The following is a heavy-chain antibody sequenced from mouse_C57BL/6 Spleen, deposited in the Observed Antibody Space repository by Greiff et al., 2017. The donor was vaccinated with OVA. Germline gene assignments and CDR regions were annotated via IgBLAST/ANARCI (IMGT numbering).Heavy chain of an antibody. D-gene: IGHD6-2*01. CDR1: GYTFTSYW. V-gene: IGHV1-55*01. CDR3: ARRVYDSLCSFDY. CDR2: IYPGSGST. J-gene: IGHJ2*01. Sequence: QVQLQQPGAELVKPGASVKMSCKASGYTFTSYWITWVKQRPGQGLEWIGDIYPGSGSTNYNEQFKSKATLTVDTSSSTAYLQLSSLTSEDSAVYYCARRVYDSLCSFDYWGQGTTLTVSS.